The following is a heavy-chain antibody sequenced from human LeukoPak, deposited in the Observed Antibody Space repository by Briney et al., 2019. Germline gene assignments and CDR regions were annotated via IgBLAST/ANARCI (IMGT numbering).Heavy chain of an antibody. J-gene: IGHJ6*02. CDR2: ISRTGATT. Sequence: PGGSLRLSCAASGFSFSDYYMAWVRQAPGKGLEWLSKISRTGATTDYAESVKGRFSTTRDNAANSLQLQMNSLRVEDTAVYYCARAQRVSTSGPPYYYHGMDVWGQGTTVIVSS. D-gene: IGHD3-10*01. CDR1: GFSFSDYY. V-gene: IGHV3-11*01. CDR3: ARAQRVSTSGPPYYYHGMDV.